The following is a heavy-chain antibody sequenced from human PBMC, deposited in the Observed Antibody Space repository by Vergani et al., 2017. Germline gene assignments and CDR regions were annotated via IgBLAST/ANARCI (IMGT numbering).Heavy chain of an antibody. CDR1: GGSFSGYY. D-gene: IGHD3-22*01. V-gene: IGHV4-34*01. J-gene: IGHJ3*02. CDR3: AKDPNYDSSGYYYTGVFDI. Sequence: QVQLQQWGAGLLKPSETLSLTCAVYGGSFSGYYWSWIRQPPGKGLEWIGEINHSGSTNYNPSLKSRVTISVDTSKNQFSLKLSSVTAADTAVYYCAKDPNYDSSGYYYTGVFDIWGQGTMLTVSS. CDR2: INHSGST.